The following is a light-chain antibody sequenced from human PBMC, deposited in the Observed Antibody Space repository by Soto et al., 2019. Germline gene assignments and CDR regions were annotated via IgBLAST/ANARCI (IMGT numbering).Light chain of an antibody. CDR2: EVS. CDR3: SSYTSRETLV. Sequence: QSALTQPASVSGSPGQSITISCTGTSSDVGAYNYVSWYQQYPGKAPKLMMFEVSNRPSGVSNRFSGSKSGNTASLTISGLQAEDEADYYCSSYTSRETLVFGGGTKVTVL. CDR1: SSDVGAYNY. J-gene: IGLJ2*01. V-gene: IGLV2-14*01.